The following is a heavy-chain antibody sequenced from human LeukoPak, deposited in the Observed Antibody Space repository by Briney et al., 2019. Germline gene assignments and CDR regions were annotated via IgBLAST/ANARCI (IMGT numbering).Heavy chain of an antibody. D-gene: IGHD3-9*01. Sequence: ASVKVSCKAYGCTFTAYYLHWVRQAPGQGLEWMGWISPNSGATKYAQKFQDRVTMTRDTSINTAYMELSRLRSDDTAVYYCARFSVGGRYDFDYWGQGTLVTVSS. J-gene: IGHJ4*02. CDR1: GCTFTAYY. CDR3: ARFSVGGRYDFDY. V-gene: IGHV1-2*02. CDR2: ISPNSGAT.